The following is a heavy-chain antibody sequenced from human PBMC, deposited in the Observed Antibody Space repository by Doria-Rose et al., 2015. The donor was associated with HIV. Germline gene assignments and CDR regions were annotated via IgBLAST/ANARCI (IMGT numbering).Heavy chain of an antibody. CDR1: GFSFESYA. CDR3: AKAPIIGPKYYFYMDV. J-gene: IGHJ6*03. V-gene: IGHV3-9*01. CDR2: ISWDGGAK. D-gene: IGHD3-3*01. Sequence: VQLQESGGGLVQPGRSLRLSCVGSGFSFESYAMHWVRLAPGKGLEWVAGISWDGGAKGNADSVEGRFTISRDNAKKSVYLEMRSLRPEDTAFYYCAKAPIIGPKYYFYMDVWGKGTSVTVSS.